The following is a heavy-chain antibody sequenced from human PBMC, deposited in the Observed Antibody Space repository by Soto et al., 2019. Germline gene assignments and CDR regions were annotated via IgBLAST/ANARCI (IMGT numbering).Heavy chain of an antibody. D-gene: IGHD6-6*01. CDR3: ESGREVAARAFDI. CDR2: INSDGSST. J-gene: IGHJ3*02. V-gene: IGHV3-74*01. Sequence: GESLKISCAASGFTFSSYWMHWVRQAPGKGLVWVSRINSDGSSTSYADSVKGRFTISRDNAKNTLYLQMNSLRAEDTAVYYCESGREVAARAFDIWGQGTMVTVSS. CDR1: GFTFSSYW.